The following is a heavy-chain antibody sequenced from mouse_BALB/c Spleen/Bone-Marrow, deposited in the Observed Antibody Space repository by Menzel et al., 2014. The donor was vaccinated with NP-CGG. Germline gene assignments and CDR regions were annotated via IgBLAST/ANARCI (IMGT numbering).Heavy chain of an antibody. Sequence: VKLQESGAELVMPGASVEMSCKASGYTFTDYWMHWVKQRPGQGLEWIGAIDTSDSYTSYNQKFKGKATLTVDESSSTAYMQLSSLTSEDSAVYYCARGTGWYFDVWGAGTTVTVSS. CDR3: ARGTGWYFDV. J-gene: IGHJ1*01. CDR1: GYTFTDYW. D-gene: IGHD4-1*01. CDR2: IDTSDSYT. V-gene: IGHV1-69*01.